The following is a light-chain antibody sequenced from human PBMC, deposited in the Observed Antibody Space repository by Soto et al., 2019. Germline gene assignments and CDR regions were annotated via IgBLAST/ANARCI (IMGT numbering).Light chain of an antibody. V-gene: IGLV4-69*01. CDR2: VDNDGSH. CDR1: SGHSSYA. J-gene: IGLJ2*01. Sequence: QSVLTQSPSASASLGASVKLTCTLDSGHSSYAIAWHQQQPGKSPRYLMRVDNDGSHTKVDGIPDRFSGSTSGAERYLFISSLQSEDEADYYCQSWGNGVWVFGGGTKVTVL. CDR3: QSWGNGVWV.